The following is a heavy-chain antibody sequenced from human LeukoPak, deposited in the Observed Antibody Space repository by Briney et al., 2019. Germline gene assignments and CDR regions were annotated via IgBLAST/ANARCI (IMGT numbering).Heavy chain of an antibody. CDR3: ARNHGGWFDS. CDR2: VSYSGTT. V-gene: IGHV4-59*01. Sequence: SETLSLTCTVSGGSITNFYWTWIRQSPGKGLEWIGYVSYSGTTKHSPSLKSRVTISLDTSKNQFSLKLNSVTAADTAVYYCARNHGGWFDSWGQGTLVTVSS. CDR1: GGSITNFY. D-gene: IGHD4-23*01. J-gene: IGHJ5*01.